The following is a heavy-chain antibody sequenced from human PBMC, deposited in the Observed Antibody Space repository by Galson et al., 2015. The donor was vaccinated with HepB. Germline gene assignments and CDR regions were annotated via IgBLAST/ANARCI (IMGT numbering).Heavy chain of an antibody. CDR1: GGSISSSGYY. CDR3: ARLVTGVPGWYGMDV. V-gene: IGHV4-39*01. J-gene: IGHJ6*02. Sequence: ETLSLTCTVSGGSISSSGYYWGWIRQPPGKGLECIGTIYYTGSTYYNPSLKSRVTISVDTSKNQFSLKLNSVTASDTAIYYCARLVTGVPGWYGMDVWGQGTTVTVSS. D-gene: IGHD7-27*01. CDR2: IYYTGST.